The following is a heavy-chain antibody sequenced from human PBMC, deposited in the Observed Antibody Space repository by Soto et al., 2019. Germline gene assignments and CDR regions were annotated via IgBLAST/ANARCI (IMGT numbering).Heavy chain of an antibody. J-gene: IGHJ4*02. CDR2: IYSGGST. CDR1: GFTVSSNY. D-gene: IGHD3-3*01. V-gene: IGHV3-66*01. Sequence: GGSLRLSCAASGFTVSSNYMSWVRQAPGKGLEWVSVIYSGGSTYYADSVKGRFTISRDNSKNTLYLQMNSLRAEDTAVYYCAVQYYDFWSGYYLAYYFDYWGQGTLVTVS. CDR3: AVQYYDFWSGYYLAYYFDY.